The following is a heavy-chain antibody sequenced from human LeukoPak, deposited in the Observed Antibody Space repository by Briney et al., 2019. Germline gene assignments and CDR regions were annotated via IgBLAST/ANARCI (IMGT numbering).Heavy chain of an antibody. CDR3: ARIPRGLDAFDI. D-gene: IGHD1-26*01. Sequence: SETLSLTCTVSGGSISSYYWSWIRQPPGKGLEWIGYIYYSGSTNYNPSLKSRVTISVETSKNQFSLKLSSVTAADTAVYYCARIPRGLDAFDIWGQGTMVTVSS. CDR1: GGSISSYY. J-gene: IGHJ3*02. V-gene: IGHV4-59*01. CDR2: IYYSGST.